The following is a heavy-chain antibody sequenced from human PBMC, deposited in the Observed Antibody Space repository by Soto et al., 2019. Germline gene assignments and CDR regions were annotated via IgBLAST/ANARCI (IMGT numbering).Heavy chain of an antibody. Sequence: PSETLSLTCTVSGGSISSYYWSWIRQPPGKGLEWIGYIFYSGSTNYNPSLKSRVIVLVDTSKNQFSLELSSVTAADTAVYYCARHWAYCSSTSCYRSHAFDIWGQGTMVTVSS. D-gene: IGHD2-2*02. CDR2: IFYSGST. CDR3: ARHWAYCSSTSCYRSHAFDI. V-gene: IGHV4-59*08. CDR1: GGSISSYY. J-gene: IGHJ3*02.